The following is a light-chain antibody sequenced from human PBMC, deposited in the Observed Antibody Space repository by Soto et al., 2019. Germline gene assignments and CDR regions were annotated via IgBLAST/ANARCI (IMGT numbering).Light chain of an antibody. V-gene: IGLV2-14*01. Sequence: QSALTQPPSVSGSPGQSVTISCTGTSSDVGGYNYVSWYQQHPVKAPKLIIYDVTNRPSGVPDRFSGSKSGNTASLTVSGLQAEDEADYYCSSYTSSSTPYLFGAGTKLTVL. CDR1: SSDVGGYNY. CDR3: SSYTSSSTPYL. J-gene: IGLJ1*01. CDR2: DVT.